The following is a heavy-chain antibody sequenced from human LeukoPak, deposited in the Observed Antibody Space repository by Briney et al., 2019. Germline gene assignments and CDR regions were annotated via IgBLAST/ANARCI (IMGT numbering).Heavy chain of an antibody. CDR2: IYTRGSI. J-gene: IGHJ5*02. CDR3: ARTTWPTNRFDP. CDR1: GGSISSGSYY. D-gene: IGHD2/OR15-2a*01. Sequence: SQTLSLTCTVSGGSISSGSYYWSWIRQPAGKGLEWIGRIYTRGSIDYNPSLKSRVTVSLDTSKNQFSLKLSSVAAADTAVYYCARTTWPTNRFDPWGQGTLVTVSS. V-gene: IGHV4-61*02.